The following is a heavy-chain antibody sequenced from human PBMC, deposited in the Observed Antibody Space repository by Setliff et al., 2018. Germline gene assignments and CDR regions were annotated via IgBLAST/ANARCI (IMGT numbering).Heavy chain of an antibody. CDR1: GGSISSGPYY. CDR2: LHSSRST. V-gene: IGHV4-61*02. Sequence: PSETLSLTCTVSGGSISSGPYYWNWFRQPAGKGLEWIGRLHSSRSTNYNPSLKSRVTISVDTSKNQFSLKLSSVTAADTAVYYCASTDWGWGYYFDYWGQGTLVTVSS. D-gene: IGHD7-27*01. J-gene: IGHJ4*02. CDR3: ASTDWGWGYYFDY.